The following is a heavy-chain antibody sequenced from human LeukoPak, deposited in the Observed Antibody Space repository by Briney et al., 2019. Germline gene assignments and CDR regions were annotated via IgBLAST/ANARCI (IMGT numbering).Heavy chain of an antibody. CDR1: GGSISSSSYY. V-gene: IGHV4-39*01. CDR2: IYYSGST. D-gene: IGHD2-15*01. J-gene: IGHJ4*02. Sequence: PSETLSLTCTVSGGSISSSSYYWASLRQPPWKGLEWIGSIYYSGSTYYNPSLKSRVPISVDTSKNQFSLKLSSVTAADTAVYYCARRAVVAASLDYWGQGTLVTVSS. CDR3: ARRAVVAASLDY.